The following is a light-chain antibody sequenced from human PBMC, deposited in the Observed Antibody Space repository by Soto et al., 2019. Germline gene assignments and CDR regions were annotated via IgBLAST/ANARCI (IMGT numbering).Light chain of an antibody. CDR2: SAS. CDR1: QTIGTF. CDR3: QQSYLRWT. Sequence: DIQMTQSPSSLSASVGDSVTITCRTSQTIGTFLNWYQQKPGKVPNPLISSASSLHTGVPSRFSASGSGTDFTLTISSLQPEDFATYYCQQSYLRWTFGQGTKVDIK. J-gene: IGKJ1*01. V-gene: IGKV1-39*01.